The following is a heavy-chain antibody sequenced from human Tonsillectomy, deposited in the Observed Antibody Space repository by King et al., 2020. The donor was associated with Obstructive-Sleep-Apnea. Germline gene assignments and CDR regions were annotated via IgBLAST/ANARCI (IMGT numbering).Heavy chain of an antibody. CDR1: GFTFSIYA. D-gene: IGHD3-3*01. CDR2: ISGTGGSR. Sequence: VQLVESGGGLVQPGGSLRLSCAASGFTFSIYAMSWVRQTPGKGLEWVSVISGTGGSRHYADSAKGRFTTSRENSKNTLYLQMNSLRAEDTAVYYCAKDLDFWSGYYTGILDYWGQGTLVTVAS. V-gene: IGHV3-23*04. CDR3: AKDLDFWSGYYTGILDY. J-gene: IGHJ4*02.